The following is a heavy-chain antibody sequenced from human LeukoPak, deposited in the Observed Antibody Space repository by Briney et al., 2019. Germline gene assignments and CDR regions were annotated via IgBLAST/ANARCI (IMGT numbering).Heavy chain of an antibody. CDR1: GFTFSNSN. J-gene: IGHJ1*01. CDR2: IGNDGSYT. Sequence: GGSLRLSCAASGFTFSNSNMNWVRQAPGKGLEWVSSIGNDGSYTYYADSVKGRFTISGNNAKNSLYLQMSSLRVEDTAVYYCATYSGTYREHWGQGTLVTVSS. D-gene: IGHD1-26*01. CDR3: ATYSGTYREH. V-gene: IGHV3-21*01.